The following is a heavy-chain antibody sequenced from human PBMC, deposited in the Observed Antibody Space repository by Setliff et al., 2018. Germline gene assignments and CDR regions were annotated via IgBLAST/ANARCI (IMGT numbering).Heavy chain of an antibody. CDR3: TTGLTDYDSGGYLDQ. J-gene: IGHJ5*02. Sequence: PGGSLRLSCAASGFTFSSYWMTWVRQAPGKGLEWVANIKQDGSEKYYVDSVNGRFTISRDNAKNSLYLQMNSLRAEDTAVYYCTTGLTDYDSGGYLDQWGQGTLVTVSS. D-gene: IGHD3-22*01. V-gene: IGHV3-7*01. CDR1: GFTFSSYW. CDR2: IKQDGSEK.